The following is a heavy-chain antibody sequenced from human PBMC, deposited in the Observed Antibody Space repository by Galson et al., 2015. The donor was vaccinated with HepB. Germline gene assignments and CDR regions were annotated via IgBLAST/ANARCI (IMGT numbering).Heavy chain of an antibody. V-gene: IGHV3-23*01. CDR2: IDGRSGNI. CDR1: GFAFSNYA. D-gene: IGHD3-16*01. CDR3: ATYQQSPRGVDY. Sequence: SLRLSCAASGFAFSNYAMKWVRQAPGKGLEWISVIDGRSGNIHCADSVKGRFTVSRDNSQNTLYLQMNSLSAEDTALYFCATYQQSPRGVDYWGQGTLVTVSS. J-gene: IGHJ4*02.